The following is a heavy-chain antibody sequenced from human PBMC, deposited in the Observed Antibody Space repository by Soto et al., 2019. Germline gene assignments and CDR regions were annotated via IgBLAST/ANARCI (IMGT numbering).Heavy chain of an antibody. CDR2: IYPGDSDT. CDR1: GYSFANVC. Sequence: PGEALKISWKGSGYSFANVCIGWGRQMPGKGLEWMGIIYPGDSDTRYSPSFQGQVTISADKSISTAYLQWSSLKASDTAMYYCARLYCCSTSCHAPPAFWAQGTVVPVSA. CDR3: ARLYCCSTSCHAPPAF. V-gene: IGHV5-51*01. D-gene: IGHD2-2*01. J-gene: IGHJ4*02.